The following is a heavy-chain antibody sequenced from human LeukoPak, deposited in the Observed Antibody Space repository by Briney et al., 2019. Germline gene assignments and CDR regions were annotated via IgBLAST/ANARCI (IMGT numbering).Heavy chain of an antibody. D-gene: IGHD3-22*01. CDR1: GYSISSGYY. Sequence: SETLSLTCTVSGYSISSGYYWGWIRQPPGKGLEWIGEINHSGSTNYNPSLKSRVTISVDTSNNQFSLKLSSVTAADTAVYYCARRSGYYGGNFDYWGQGTLVTVSS. CDR3: ARRSGYYGGNFDY. J-gene: IGHJ4*02. V-gene: IGHV4-38-2*02. CDR2: INHSGST.